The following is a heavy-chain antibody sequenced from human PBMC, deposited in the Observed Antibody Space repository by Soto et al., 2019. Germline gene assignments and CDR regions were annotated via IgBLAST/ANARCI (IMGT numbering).Heavy chain of an antibody. D-gene: IGHD4-17*01. J-gene: IGHJ3*02. CDR2: IVVGSGNT. Sequence: ASVKVSCKASGFTFTSSAVQWVRQARGQRLEWIGWIVVGSGNTDYAQKFQERVTITRDMSTSTAYMELSSLRSEDTAVYYCAAGIGAPVAFDIWGQGTMVTVSS. V-gene: IGHV1-58*01. CDR3: AAGIGAPVAFDI. CDR1: GFTFTSSA.